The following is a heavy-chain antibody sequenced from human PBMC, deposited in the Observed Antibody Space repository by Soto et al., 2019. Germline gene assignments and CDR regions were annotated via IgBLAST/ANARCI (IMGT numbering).Heavy chain of an antibody. Sequence: QVQLVQSGAEVKKPGSSVKVSCKASGGTFSSYTISWVRQAPGQGLEWMGRIIPILGIANYAQKFQGRVTXTXDXXTSTAYMELSSLRSEDTAVYYCARSVVGSTSFFDYWGQGTLVTVSS. CDR3: ARSVVGSTSFFDY. D-gene: IGHD2-2*01. V-gene: IGHV1-69*02. CDR2: IIPILGIA. J-gene: IGHJ4*02. CDR1: GGTFSSYT.